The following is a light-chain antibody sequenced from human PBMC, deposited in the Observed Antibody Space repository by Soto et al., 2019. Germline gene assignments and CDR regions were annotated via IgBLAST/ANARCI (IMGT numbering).Light chain of an antibody. CDR3: QQYDKWPRT. V-gene: IGKV4-1*01. CDR2: WAS. CDR1: QSLLFSPNNLDY. J-gene: IGKJ1*01. Sequence: DIVMTQSPDSLAVSLGETATINCKSSQSLLFSPNNLDYLAWYQQKPGQPPRLLIYWASTRESGVPDRFSGSGSGTDFTLSIFSLQAEDVAVYYCQQYDKWPRTFGQGTKVEIK.